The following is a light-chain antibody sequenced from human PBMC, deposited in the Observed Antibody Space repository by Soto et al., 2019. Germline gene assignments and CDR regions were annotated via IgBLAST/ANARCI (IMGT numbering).Light chain of an antibody. CDR3: QQCASYPLT. V-gene: IGKV1-5*01. CDR1: QSISSW. CDR2: DAS. Sequence: DIQMTQSPSTLSASVGDRVAITCRASQSISSWLAWYQQKPGKAPKLLIYDASTLESGVPSRFSGSGSGTEFTLTNSSLQPDDFATYYCQQCASYPLTFGGGTTLEI. J-gene: IGKJ4*01.